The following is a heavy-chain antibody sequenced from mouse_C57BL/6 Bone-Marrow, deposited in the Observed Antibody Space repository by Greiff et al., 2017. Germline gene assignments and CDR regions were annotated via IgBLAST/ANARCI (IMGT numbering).Heavy chain of an antibody. CDR1: GFTFSDYY. Sequence: EVMLVESGGGLVQPGGSLKLSCAASGFTFSDYYMYWVRQTPEKRLEWVAYISNGGGSTYYPATVKGRFTISRDNAKNTLYLQMSRLKSEDTAMYYCARLSAYWGQGTLVTVSA. CDR3: ARLSAY. CDR2: ISNGGGST. V-gene: IGHV5-12*01. J-gene: IGHJ3*01.